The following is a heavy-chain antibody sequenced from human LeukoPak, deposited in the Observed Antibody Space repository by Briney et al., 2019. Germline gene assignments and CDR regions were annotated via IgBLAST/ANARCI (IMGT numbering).Heavy chain of an antibody. Sequence: ASVKVSCKASGYSFTSYAISWVRQAPGQGLEWMGWINTYNGNTNYPQNLQGRVTVTTDTSTTTDYMELRSLRSDDTAVYYCARDLHDTSGCSVYWGQGTLVTVSS. J-gene: IGHJ4*02. CDR2: INTYNGNT. CDR3: ARDLHDTSGCSVY. D-gene: IGHD6-19*01. CDR1: GYSFTSYA. V-gene: IGHV1-18*01.